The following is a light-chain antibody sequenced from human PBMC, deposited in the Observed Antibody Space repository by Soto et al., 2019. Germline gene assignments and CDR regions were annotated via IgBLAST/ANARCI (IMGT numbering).Light chain of an antibody. CDR1: SSNIGKNY. CDR3: AAWDDSMSGRV. CDR2: SNN. Sequence: SVLTQPPSVSWTPGQRVTISCSGSSSNIGKNYVYWYQQVPGTAPKLLIHSNNQRPSGVPDRFSGSKSGTSASLAISGLRSEDEADYYCAAWDDSMSGRVFGGGTQLTVL. J-gene: IGLJ3*02. V-gene: IGLV1-47*02.